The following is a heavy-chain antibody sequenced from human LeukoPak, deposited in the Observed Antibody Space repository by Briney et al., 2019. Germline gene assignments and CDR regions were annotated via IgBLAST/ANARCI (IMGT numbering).Heavy chain of an antibody. CDR1: RGSVRSYY. CDR3: ATVYCSRGSCYPDY. V-gene: IGHV4-59*02. D-gene: IGHD2-15*01. Sequence: PSETLCLTCTVSRGSVRSYYWSWIRQPPGKGLEWIGYIYFSGNTEYNPSLKSRVTISEDTSKNQVSLKLTSVTAADTGVYYCATVYCSRGSCYPDYWGQGTLVTVSS. CDR2: IYFSGNT. J-gene: IGHJ4*02.